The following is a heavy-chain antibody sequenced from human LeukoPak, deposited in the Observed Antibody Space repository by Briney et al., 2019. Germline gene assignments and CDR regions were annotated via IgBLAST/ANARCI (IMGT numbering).Heavy chain of an antibody. CDR3: AAEGAPPSYSDAFDI. V-gene: IGHV1-58*02. CDR2: IVVGSGNT. CDR1: GFTFTSSA. J-gene: IGHJ3*02. D-gene: IGHD2-21*01. Sequence: VASVKDSCKASGFTFTSSAMQWVRQARGQRLEGIGWIVVGSGNTNYAQKFQERVTITRDMSTSTAYMELSSLRSEDTAVYYCAAEGAPPSYSDAFDIWGQGTMVTVS.